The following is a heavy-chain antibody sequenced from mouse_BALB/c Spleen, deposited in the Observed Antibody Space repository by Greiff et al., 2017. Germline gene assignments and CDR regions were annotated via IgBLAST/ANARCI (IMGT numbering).Heavy chain of an antibody. CDR2: IYPSDSYT. Sequence: VQLQQPGAELVRPGASVKLSCKASGYTFTSYWINWVKQRPGQGLEWIGNIYPSDSYTNYNQKFKDKATLTVDKSSSTAYMQLSSPTSEDSAVYYCTRSYNDWYFDVWGAGTTVTVSS. CDR3: TRSYNDWYFDV. V-gene: IGHV1-69*02. D-gene: IGHD1-3*01. CDR1: GYTFTSYW. J-gene: IGHJ1*01.